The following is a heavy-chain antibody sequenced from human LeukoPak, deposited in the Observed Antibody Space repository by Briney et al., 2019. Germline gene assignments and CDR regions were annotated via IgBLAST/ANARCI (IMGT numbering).Heavy chain of an antibody. V-gene: IGHV3-30-3*01. CDR1: GFTFSSYA. D-gene: IGHD1-1*01. CDR3: ARSTTGTGNWFDP. Sequence: GGSLRLSCAASGFTFSSYAMHWVRQAPGKGLEWVAVISYDGSNKYYADSVKGRFTISRDNSKNTLYLQMNSLRAEDTAVYYCARSTTGTGNWFDPWGQGTLVTVSS. CDR2: ISYDGSNK. J-gene: IGHJ5*02.